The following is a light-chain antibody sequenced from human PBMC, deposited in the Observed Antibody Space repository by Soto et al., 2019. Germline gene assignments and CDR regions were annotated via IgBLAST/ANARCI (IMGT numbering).Light chain of an antibody. CDR3: QQRSNWPLT. J-gene: IGKJ4*01. CDR2: DAS. CDR1: QSVSSY. V-gene: IGKV3-11*01. Sequence: EIVLTQSPSTLSLSPGERATLSCMASQSVSSYLAWYQQKPGQAPRLLIYDASNRATGIPARFSGSGSGTDFTLTISSLEPEDFAVYYCQQRSNWPLTFGGGTKVDNK.